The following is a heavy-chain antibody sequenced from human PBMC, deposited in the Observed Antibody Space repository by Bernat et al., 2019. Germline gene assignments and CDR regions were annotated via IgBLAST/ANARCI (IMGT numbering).Heavy chain of an antibody. CDR3: ARGSFIRDYYDSSGRSDAFDI. J-gene: IGHJ3*02. D-gene: IGHD3-22*01. V-gene: IGHV1-69*01. CDR1: GGTFSSYA. Sequence: QVQLVQSGAEVKKPGSSVKVSCKASGGTFSSYAISWVRQAPGQGLEWMGGIIPIFGTANYAQKFQGRVTITADESTSTAYMELSSLGSEDTAVYYCARGSFIRDYYDSSGRSDAFDIWGQGTMVTVSS. CDR2: IIPIFGTA.